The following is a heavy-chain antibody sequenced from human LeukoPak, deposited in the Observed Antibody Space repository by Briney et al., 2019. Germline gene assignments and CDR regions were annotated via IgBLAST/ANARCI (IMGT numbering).Heavy chain of an antibody. J-gene: IGHJ2*01. V-gene: IGHV5-51*01. Sequence: GESLKISCKGSGYSFTSYWIGWVRQMPGKGLEWMGIIHPSDSDTRYSPSFQGQVTISADKSISTAYLQWSSLKASDTAMYYCARIGYCTNGVCSTFYWYFDLWGRGTLVTVSS. CDR2: IHPSDSDT. CDR1: GYSFTSYW. D-gene: IGHD2-8*01. CDR3: ARIGYCTNGVCSTFYWYFDL.